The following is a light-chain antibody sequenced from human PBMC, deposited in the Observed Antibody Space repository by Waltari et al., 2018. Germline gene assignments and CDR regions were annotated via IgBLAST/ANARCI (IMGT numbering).Light chain of an antibody. V-gene: IGKV3-20*01. CDR1: PLITNHY. Sequence: EIVLTQSPGAMSLSPGGRATPSCRATPLITNHYLPWYHQKPGQAPSLLIFGASNRATGVPVRFSGSGSGTDFDLTIYGLEPEDSAVYYCQQYANAPLPFGGGATVAIK. CDR3: QQYANAPLP. J-gene: IGKJ4*01. CDR2: GAS.